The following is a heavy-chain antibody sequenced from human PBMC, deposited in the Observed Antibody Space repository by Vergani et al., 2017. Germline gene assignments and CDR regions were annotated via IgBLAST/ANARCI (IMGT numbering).Heavy chain of an antibody. CDR2: ISGSGGST. V-gene: IGHV3-23*01. J-gene: IGHJ4*02. Sequence: EVQLLESGGGLVQPGGSLRLSCAASGFTFSSYAMSWVRPAPGKGLEWVSAISGSGGSTYYADSVKGRFTISRDNSKNTLYLQMNSLRAEDTAVYYCAKAGYCSGGSCHTLFGYWCQGTLVTVSS. CDR1: GFTFSSYA. CDR3: AKAGYCSGGSCHTLFGY. D-gene: IGHD2-15*01.